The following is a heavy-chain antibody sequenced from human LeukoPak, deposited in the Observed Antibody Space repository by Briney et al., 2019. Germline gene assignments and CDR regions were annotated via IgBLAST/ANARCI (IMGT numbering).Heavy chain of an antibody. J-gene: IGHJ1*01. CDR2: IYYSGST. CDR3: ASTYYDILTGYSPFQH. D-gene: IGHD3-9*01. Sequence: SETLSLTCTVSGGSISSGGYSWSWIRQHPGKGLEWIGYIYYSGSTYYNPSLKSRVTISVDTSKNQFSLKLSSVTAADTAVYYCASTYYDILTGYSPFQHWGQGTLVTVSS. V-gene: IGHV4-31*03. CDR1: GGSISSGGYS.